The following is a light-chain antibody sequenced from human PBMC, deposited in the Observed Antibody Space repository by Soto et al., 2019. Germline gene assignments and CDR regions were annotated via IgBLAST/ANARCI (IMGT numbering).Light chain of an antibody. CDR2: GNS. CDR1: SSNIGAGYD. J-gene: IGLJ2*01. V-gene: IGLV1-40*01. CDR3: QSYDSSLSGSI. Sequence: QAVVTKPPSVSGAPGQRVTISCTGSSSNIGAGYDVHWYQQLPGTAPKLLIYGNSNRPSGVPDRCSGSKSGTSASLAITGLQAEDEADYYCQSYDSSLSGSIFGGGTKVTVL.